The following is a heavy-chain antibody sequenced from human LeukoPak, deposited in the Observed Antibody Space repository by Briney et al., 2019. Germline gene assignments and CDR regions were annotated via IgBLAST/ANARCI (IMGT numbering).Heavy chain of an antibody. CDR3: AIEYYDFWSGYTLGDY. D-gene: IGHD3-3*01. Sequence: SETLSLTCTVSGGSISSYYWGWIRQPPGKGLEWIGSSYYSGSTYYNPPLKSRVTISVDTSKNQFSLKLRSVTAADTAVYYCAIEYYDFWSGYTLGDYWGQGTLVTVSS. J-gene: IGHJ4*02. CDR2: SYYSGST. CDR1: GGSISSYY. V-gene: IGHV4-39*01.